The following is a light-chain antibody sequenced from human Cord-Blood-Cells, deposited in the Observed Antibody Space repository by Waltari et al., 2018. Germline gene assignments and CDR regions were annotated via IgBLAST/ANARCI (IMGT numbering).Light chain of an antibody. CDR1: SSDVGGYNY. CDR3: CSYAGSYTFYV. Sequence: QSALTRPRSVSGSAGQSVTISCTGTSSDVGGYNYVSWYQQHPGKAPKLMIYDVSKRPSGVPDRFSGSKSGNTASLTISGLQAEDEADYYCCSYAGSYTFYVFGTGTKVTVL. V-gene: IGLV2-11*01. CDR2: DVS. J-gene: IGLJ1*01.